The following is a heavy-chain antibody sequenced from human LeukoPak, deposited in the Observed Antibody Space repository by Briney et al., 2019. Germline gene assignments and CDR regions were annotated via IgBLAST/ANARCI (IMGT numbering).Heavy chain of an antibody. CDR1: GFIFSSYN. CDR2: ISGSSSYI. D-gene: IGHD4-17*01. J-gene: IGHJ3*02. Sequence: PGGSLRLSCAASGFIFSSYNMNWVRQAPGKGLEWVSSISGSSSYIYHADSVKGRFTISRDNAKNSLSLQMNSLRAEDTAVYYCARDLYGDYGFDIWGEGTMVTVSS. CDR3: ARDLYGDYGFDI. V-gene: IGHV3-21*01.